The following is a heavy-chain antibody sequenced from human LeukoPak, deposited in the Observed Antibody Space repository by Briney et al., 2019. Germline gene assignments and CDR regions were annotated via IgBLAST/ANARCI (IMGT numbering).Heavy chain of an antibody. D-gene: IGHD3-22*01. Sequence: GGSLRLSCATSGFTFSNAWMNWVRQAPGKGLEWVGRIRSNSDGGTIDYAAPVKGRFTLSRDDSKTTLYLQINSLQTEDTAVYYCATDFYDSTWGQGTLVTVSS. V-gene: IGHV3-15*07. CDR3: ATDFYDST. CDR2: IRSNSDGGTI. CDR1: GFTFSNAW. J-gene: IGHJ5*02.